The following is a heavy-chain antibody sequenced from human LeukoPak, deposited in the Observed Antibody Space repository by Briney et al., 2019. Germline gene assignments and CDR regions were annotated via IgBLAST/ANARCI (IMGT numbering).Heavy chain of an antibody. CDR2: ISSTSDYI. CDR3: ARDYMVVDLDL. V-gene: IGHV3-21*01. D-gene: IGHD2-21*01. Sequence: GGSLRLSCAASGFTFSTYSMNWVRQAPGKGLEWVSSISSTSDYIYYADSVKGRFTIYRDNGKNSLFLQMNSLRAEDTAVYYCARDYMVVDLDLWGQGTRVTVSS. J-gene: IGHJ5*02. CDR1: GFTFSTYS.